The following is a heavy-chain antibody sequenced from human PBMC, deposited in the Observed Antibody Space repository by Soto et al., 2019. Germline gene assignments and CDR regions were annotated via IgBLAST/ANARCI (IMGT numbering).Heavy chain of an antibody. J-gene: IGHJ4*02. CDR1: GFTFSSYA. CDR3: AKGGFLEWAAYYFDY. D-gene: IGHD3-3*01. CDR2: ISDSGGST. Sequence: PGGSLRLSCAASGFTFSSYAMSWVRQAPGKGLDWVSTISDSGGSTYYTDSVKGRFTISRDNPKSTLYLQVNALRTEDTAMYYCAKGGFLEWAAYYFDYWGQGTPVTVSS. V-gene: IGHV3-23*01.